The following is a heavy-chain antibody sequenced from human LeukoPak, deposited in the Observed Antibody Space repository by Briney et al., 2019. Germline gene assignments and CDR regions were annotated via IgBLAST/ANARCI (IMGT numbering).Heavy chain of an antibody. V-gene: IGHV3-7*01. D-gene: IGHD3-9*01. J-gene: IGHJ4*02. CDR3: ARDLSYDILTGYYQGNYYFDY. CDR1: GFTFSSYW. Sequence: GGSLRLSCAASGFTFSSYWMSWVRQAPGKGLEWVANIKQDGSEKYYVDSVKGRFTISRDNAKNSLYLQMNSLRAEDTAVYYCARDLSYDILTGYYQGNYYFDYWGQGTLVTVSP. CDR2: IKQDGSEK.